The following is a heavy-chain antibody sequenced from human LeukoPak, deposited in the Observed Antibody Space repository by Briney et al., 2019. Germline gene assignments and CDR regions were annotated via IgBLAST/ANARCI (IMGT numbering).Heavy chain of an antibody. J-gene: IGHJ3*02. D-gene: IGHD2-2*01. CDR1: GGTFSSYA. CDR2: IIPILGIA. V-gene: IGHV1-69*04. Sequence: SVKVSCKASGGTFSSYAISWVRQAPGQGLEWMGRIIPILGIANYAQKFQGRVTITTDESTSTAYMELSSLRSEDTAVYYCARDREEYCSSTSCYPDSGYDPGAFDIWGQGTMVTVSS. CDR3: ARDREEYCSSTSCYPDSGYDPGAFDI.